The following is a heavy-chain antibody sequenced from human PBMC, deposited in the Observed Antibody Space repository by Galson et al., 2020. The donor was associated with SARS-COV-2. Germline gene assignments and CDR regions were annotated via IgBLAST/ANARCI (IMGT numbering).Heavy chain of an antibody. J-gene: IGHJ4*02. V-gene: IGHV1-24*01. CDR1: GYTLTELS. CDR3: ATVVYDSSGWYFDSL. CDR2: FDPEDGET. D-gene: IGHD3-22*01. Sequence: GESLKISCKVSGYTLTELSMHWVRQAPGKGLEWMGGFDPEDGETIYAQKFQGRVTMTEDTSTDTAYMELSSLRSEDTAVYYCATVVYDSSGWYFDSLWGQGTLVTVSS.